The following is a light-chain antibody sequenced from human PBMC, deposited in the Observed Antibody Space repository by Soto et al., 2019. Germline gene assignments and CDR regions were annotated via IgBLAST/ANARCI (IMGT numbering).Light chain of an antibody. CDR1: QWVNSY. CDR3: QQRSNSLT. J-gene: IGKJ4*01. V-gene: IGKV3-11*01. Sequence: EIVLTQSPPTLSLYPGERAPLSCRASQWVNSYLAWYQQKPGQAPRLLIYDASNRASGIPARFSGSGSGTDFTLTISSLEPEDFAVYYCQQRSNSLTFGRGSRVEIK. CDR2: DAS.